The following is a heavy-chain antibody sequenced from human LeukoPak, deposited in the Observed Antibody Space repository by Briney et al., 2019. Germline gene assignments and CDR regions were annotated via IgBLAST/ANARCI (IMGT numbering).Heavy chain of an antibody. CDR2: IYYSGST. V-gene: IGHV4-30-4*01. CDR3: ASLGYDSSGYYNDAFDI. Sequence: PSETLSLTCTVSGGSISSGDYYWSWIRQPPGKGLEWIGYIYYSGSTYYNPSLKSRVTISVDTSKNQFSLKLSSVTAADTAVYYCASLGYDSSGYYNDAFDIWGQGTMVTVSS. D-gene: IGHD3-22*01. CDR1: GGSISSGDYY. J-gene: IGHJ3*02.